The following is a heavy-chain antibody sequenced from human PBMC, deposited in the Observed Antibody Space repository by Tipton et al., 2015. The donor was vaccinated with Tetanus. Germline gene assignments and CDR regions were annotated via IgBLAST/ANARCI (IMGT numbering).Heavy chain of an antibody. J-gene: IGHJ4*02. CDR1: GFTFSSYW. CDR2: ISRDGSII. Sequence: SLRLSCAASGFTFSSYWMHWVRQAPGMGLVWVSRISRDGSIIDYADSMKGRFTISRDNAKNTLYLLMNSLRVEDTAVYYCVRVTGILFDYWGQGSLVTVSS. D-gene: IGHD2-15*01. V-gene: IGHV3-74*01. CDR3: VRVTGILFDY.